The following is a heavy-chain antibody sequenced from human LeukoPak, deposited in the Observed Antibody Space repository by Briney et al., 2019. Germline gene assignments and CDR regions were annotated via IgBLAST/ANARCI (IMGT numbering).Heavy chain of an antibody. D-gene: IGHD3-22*01. CDR1: GFTFSSYA. CDR3: AKGSYYDSSGSFYFDY. V-gene: IGHV3-23*01. Sequence: GSLRLSCAASGFTFSSYAMSWVRQAPGKGLEWVSHISGSGDNIYYADSVKGRFTISRDNSKNTLYVQVNSLGTEDTAAYYCAKGSYYDSSGSFYFDYWGQGTLVTVSS. CDR2: ISGSGDNI. J-gene: IGHJ4*02.